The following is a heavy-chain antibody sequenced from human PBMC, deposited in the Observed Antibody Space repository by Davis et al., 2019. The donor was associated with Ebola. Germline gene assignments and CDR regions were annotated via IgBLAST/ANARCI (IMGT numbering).Heavy chain of an antibody. Sequence: PGGSLRLSCAASGFTFSSYGMHWVRQAPGKGLEWVAVISYDGSNKYYADSVKGRFTISRDNSKNTLYLQMNSLRAEDTAVYYCAKGTYGVDYWGQGTLVTVSS. CDR1: GFTFSSYG. D-gene: IGHD4-17*01. CDR3: AKGTYGVDY. CDR2: ISYDGSNK. J-gene: IGHJ4*02. V-gene: IGHV3-30*18.